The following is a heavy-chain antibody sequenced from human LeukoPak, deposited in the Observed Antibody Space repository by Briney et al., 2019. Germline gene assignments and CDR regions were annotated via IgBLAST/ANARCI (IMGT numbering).Heavy chain of an antibody. CDR3: ARHGDFPGLRAFDI. CDR1: GGSISSSRYY. Sequence: SETLSLTCTVSGGSISSSRYYWGWIRQPPGKGLEWIGSIYYSGSTYYNPSLKSRVTISVDTSKNQFSLKLSSVTAADTAVYYCARHGDFPGLRAFDIWGQGTMVTVSS. V-gene: IGHV4-39*01. J-gene: IGHJ3*02. CDR2: IYYSGST. D-gene: IGHD2/OR15-2a*01.